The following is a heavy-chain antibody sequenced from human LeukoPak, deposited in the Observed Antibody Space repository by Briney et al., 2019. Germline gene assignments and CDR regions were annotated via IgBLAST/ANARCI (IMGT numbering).Heavy chain of an antibody. Sequence: GGSLRLSCVVSGITLSNYGMSWVRQAPGKGLEWVSGISERGGSTNYADSVKGRFIISRDTSKNTVYLQMNSLRAEDTAVYYCAGGVIVRDYWGQGTLVTVSS. CDR3: AGGVIVRDY. CDR1: GITLSNYG. CDR2: ISERGGST. D-gene: IGHD3-16*02. J-gene: IGHJ4*02. V-gene: IGHV3-23*01.